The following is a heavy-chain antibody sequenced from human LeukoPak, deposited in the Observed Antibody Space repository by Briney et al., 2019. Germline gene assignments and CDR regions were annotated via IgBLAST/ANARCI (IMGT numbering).Heavy chain of an antibody. Sequence: ASVKVSCKVSGYTLTELSMHWVGQAPGKGLEWMGGFDPEDGETIYAQKFQGRVTMTEDTSTDTAYMELSSLRSEDTAVYYCATDLRADSSGYYSDYWGQGTLVTVSS. CDR2: FDPEDGET. V-gene: IGHV1-24*01. CDR1: GYTLTELS. D-gene: IGHD3-22*01. J-gene: IGHJ4*02. CDR3: ATDLRADSSGYYSDY.